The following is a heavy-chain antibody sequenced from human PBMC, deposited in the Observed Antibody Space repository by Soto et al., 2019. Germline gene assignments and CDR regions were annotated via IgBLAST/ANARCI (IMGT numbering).Heavy chain of an antibody. CDR3: AKDRITMIVVAPFDY. CDR2: ISGSGGST. V-gene: IGHV3-23*01. Sequence: GGSMRLSCAASGFTFSSYAMSWVRQAPGKGLEWVSAISGSGGSTYYADSVKGRFTISRDNSKNTLYLQMNSLRAEDTAVYYCAKDRITMIVVAPFDYWGQGTLVTVSS. D-gene: IGHD3-22*01. CDR1: GFTFSSYA. J-gene: IGHJ4*02.